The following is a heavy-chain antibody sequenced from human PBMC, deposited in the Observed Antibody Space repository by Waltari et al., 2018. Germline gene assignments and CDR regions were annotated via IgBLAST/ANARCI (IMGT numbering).Heavy chain of an antibody. CDR1: GGSFSGYY. V-gene: IGHV4-34*01. CDR3: ARGSPFGVVIRHYYYYYYYMDV. J-gene: IGHJ6*03. Sequence: QVQLQQWGAGLLKPSETLSLTCAVYGGSFSGYYWSWIRQPPGKGLEWIGEINHSGSTNYNPSLKSRVTISVDTSKNQFSLKLSSVTAADTAVYYCARGSPFGVVIRHYYYYYYYMDVWGKGTTVTVSS. D-gene: IGHD3-3*01. CDR2: INHSGST.